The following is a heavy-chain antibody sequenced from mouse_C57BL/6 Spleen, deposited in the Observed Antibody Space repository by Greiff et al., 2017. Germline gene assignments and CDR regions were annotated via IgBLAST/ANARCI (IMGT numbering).Heavy chain of an antibody. CDR2: ISDGGSYT. CDR3: AKTGTGYFDV. Sequence: EVKLMESGGGLVKPGGSLKLSCAASGFTFSSYAMSWVRQTPEKRLEWVATISDGGSYTYYPDNVKGRFTISKDNAKNNLYLQMSHLKSEATAMYYCAKTGTGYFDVWGTGTTVTVSS. V-gene: IGHV5-4*03. J-gene: IGHJ1*03. CDR1: GFTFSSYA. D-gene: IGHD4-1*01.